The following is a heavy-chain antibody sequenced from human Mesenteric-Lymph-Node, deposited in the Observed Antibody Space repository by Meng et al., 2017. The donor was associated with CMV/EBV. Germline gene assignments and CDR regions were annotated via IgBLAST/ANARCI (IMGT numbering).Heavy chain of an antibody. CDR2: TYASGRN. CDR3: ARGRNIAVGNPQTFDY. V-gene: IGHV4-4*07. D-gene: IGHD6-19*01. Sequence: SETLSLTCTVCGGSVSSYYWTSIRQPAGKGLECIGRTYASGRNQYNPSLKSRVSISLDTSKNQFSLKLSFVTAADTAVYYCARGRNIAVGNPQTFDYWGQGTLVTVSS. CDR1: GGSVSSYY. J-gene: IGHJ4*02.